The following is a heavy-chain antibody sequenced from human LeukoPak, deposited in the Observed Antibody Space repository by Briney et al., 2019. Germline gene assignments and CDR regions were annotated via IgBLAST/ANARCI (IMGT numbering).Heavy chain of an antibody. D-gene: IGHD3-3*01. CDR3: ARAGVTELNWFDP. CDR2: INHSGST. Sequence: PSETLSLTCAVYGGSFSGYYWSWIRQPPGKGLEWIGEINHSGSTNYNPSLKSRVTISVDTSKNQFSLKLSSVTAADTAVYYCARAGVTELNWFDPWVQGTLVTVSS. V-gene: IGHV4-34*01. CDR1: GGSFSGYY. J-gene: IGHJ5*02.